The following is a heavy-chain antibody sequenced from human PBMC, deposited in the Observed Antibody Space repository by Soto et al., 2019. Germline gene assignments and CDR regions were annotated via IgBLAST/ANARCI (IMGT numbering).Heavy chain of an antibody. V-gene: IGHV1-69*06. Sequence: GASVKVSRKDFGYTFSSYAMSWVRQAPGQGVEWVGGVIAIFGTANYAQKFQGRVTITADKSPRTAYMELSSLRSEDTAVYYCAREVYYDSSGYYPPFHWLDPWGQGTLVTVSS. CDR3: AREVYYDSSGYYPPFHWLDP. D-gene: IGHD3-22*01. J-gene: IGHJ5*02. CDR1: GYTFSSYA. CDR2: VIAIFGTA.